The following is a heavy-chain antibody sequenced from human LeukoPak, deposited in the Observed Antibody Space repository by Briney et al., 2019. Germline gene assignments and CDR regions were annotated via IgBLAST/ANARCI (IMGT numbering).Heavy chain of an antibody. V-gene: IGHV3-23*01. D-gene: IGHD3-10*01. Sequence: GGSLRLSCAASGFTFGSYVMSWVRQAPGKGLEWVSTISGSSVTTYYADSVKGRFTISRDNSKNTLYLQMNSLRAEDTAVYYCAKLDYYGNYWGQGTLVTVSS. J-gene: IGHJ4*02. CDR2: ISGSSVTT. CDR3: AKLDYYGNY. CDR1: GFTFGSYV.